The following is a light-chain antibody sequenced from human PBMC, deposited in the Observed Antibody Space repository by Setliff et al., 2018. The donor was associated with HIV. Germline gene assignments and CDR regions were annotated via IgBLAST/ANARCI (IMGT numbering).Light chain of an antibody. CDR1: SSDVGSYDL. CDR3: CSYAGSSTFV. CDR2: EVS. J-gene: IGLJ1*01. V-gene: IGLV2-23*02. Sequence: QSALAQPASVSRSPGQSITISCTGTSSDVGSYDLVSWYQQHPGKAPKVMIYEVSKRPSGVSNRFSGSKSGNTASLTISGLQAEDEADYYCCSYAGSSTFVFGIGTKVTVL.